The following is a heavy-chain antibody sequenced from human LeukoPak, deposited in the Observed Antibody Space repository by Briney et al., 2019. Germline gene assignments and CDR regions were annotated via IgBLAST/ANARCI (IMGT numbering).Heavy chain of an antibody. J-gene: IGHJ4*02. Sequence: GASVKVSCKASGYTFTDYYIHWVRQAPGQGLEWMGWINPNSGGTNYAQKFQGRVTMTRDTSISTAYMELSRLRSDDTAVYYCARGLYYESGRPGYFDQWGQGTLVTVSP. V-gene: IGHV1-2*02. CDR1: GYTFTDYY. CDR3: ARGLYYESGRPGYFDQ. CDR2: INPNSGGT. D-gene: IGHD3-10*01.